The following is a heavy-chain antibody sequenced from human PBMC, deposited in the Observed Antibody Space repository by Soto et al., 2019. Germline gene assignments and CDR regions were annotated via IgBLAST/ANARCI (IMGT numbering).Heavy chain of an antibody. CDR2: INPSGGST. CDR1: GYTFTSYY. Sequence: ASVKVSCKASGYTFTSYYMHWVRQAPGQGLEWMGIINPSGGSTSYAQKFQGRVTMTRDTSTSTVYMELSSLRSEDTAVYYCVRVGHYDFWSGYYPAYFDYWGQGTLVTVSS. J-gene: IGHJ4*02. CDR3: VRVGHYDFWSGYYPAYFDY. V-gene: IGHV1-46*01. D-gene: IGHD3-3*01.